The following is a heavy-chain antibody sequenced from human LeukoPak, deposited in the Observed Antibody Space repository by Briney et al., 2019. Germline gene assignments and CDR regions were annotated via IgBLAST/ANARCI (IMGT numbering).Heavy chain of an antibody. CDR1: GFTFDDYA. V-gene: IGHV3-9*01. CDR3: ARVAGGPYNWFDP. J-gene: IGHJ5*02. Sequence: GGSLRLSCAASGFTFDDYAMHWVRQAPGKGLEWVSGISWNSGSIGYADSVKGRFTISRDNAKNSLYLQMNSLRAEDTAVYYCARVAGGPYNWFDPWGQGTLVTVSS. D-gene: IGHD3-10*01. CDR2: ISWNSGSI.